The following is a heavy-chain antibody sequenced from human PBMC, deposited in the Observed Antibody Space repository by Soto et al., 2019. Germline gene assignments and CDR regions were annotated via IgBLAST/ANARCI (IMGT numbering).Heavy chain of an antibody. CDR1: GGSISSGDYY. CDR2: IYYSGST. Sequence: SETLSLTCTVSGGSISSGDYYWSWIRQPPGKGLEWIGYIYYSGSTYYNPSLKSRVTISVDTSKNQFSLKLSSVTAADTAVYYCARGNFPYYYDTYWGQGTLVTVSS. J-gene: IGHJ4*02. CDR3: ARGNFPYYYDTY. V-gene: IGHV4-30-4*01. D-gene: IGHD3-22*01.